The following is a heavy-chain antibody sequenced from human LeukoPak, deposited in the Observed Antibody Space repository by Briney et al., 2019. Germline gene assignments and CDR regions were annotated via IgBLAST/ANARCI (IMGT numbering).Heavy chain of an antibody. V-gene: IGHV3-30-3*02. Sequence: PGRSLRLSCAASGFTFSSYAMHWVRQAPGKGLEWVAVISYDGSNKYYADSVKGRFTISRDNSKNTLYLQMNSLRAEDTAVYYCAKFVRATGVKGAFDIWGQGTTVTVSS. J-gene: IGHJ3*02. CDR2: ISYDGSNK. D-gene: IGHD1-1*01. CDR1: GFTFSSYA. CDR3: AKFVRATGVKGAFDI.